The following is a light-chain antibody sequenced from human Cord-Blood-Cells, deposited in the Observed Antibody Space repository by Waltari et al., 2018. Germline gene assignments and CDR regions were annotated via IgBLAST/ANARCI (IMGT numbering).Light chain of an antibody. V-gene: IGLV2-14*01. J-gene: IGLJ1*01. Sequence: QSALTQPASVSGSPGQSITISCTGTSSDAGGYNYVSWYQQHPGKAPKLMIYEVSNRSSGVSNRFSGSKSGNTASLTISGLQAEDEADYYCSSYTSSSTLVFGTGTKVTVL. CDR3: SSYTSSSTLV. CDR1: SSDAGGYNY. CDR2: EVS.